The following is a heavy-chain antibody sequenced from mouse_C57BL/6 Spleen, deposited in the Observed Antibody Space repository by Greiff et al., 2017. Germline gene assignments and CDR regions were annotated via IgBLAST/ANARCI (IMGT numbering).Heavy chain of an antibody. CDR1: GFTFSDYY. D-gene: IGHD1-1*01. V-gene: IGHV5-16*01. CDR3: AREESSSYGYFDV. CDR2: INYDGSST. J-gene: IGHJ1*03. Sequence: EVHLVESEGGLVQPGSSMKLSCTASGFTFSDYYMAWVRQVPEKGLEWVANINYDGSSTYYLDSLKSRFIISRDNAKNILYLQMSSLKSEDTATYYCAREESSSYGYFDVWGTGTTVTVSS.